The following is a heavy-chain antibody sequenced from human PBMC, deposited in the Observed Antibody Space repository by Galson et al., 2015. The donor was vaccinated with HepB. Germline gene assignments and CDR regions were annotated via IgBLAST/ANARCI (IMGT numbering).Heavy chain of an antibody. CDR3: ARDQGFGVPYYYYYGMDV. CDR1: GYTFPSYY. V-gene: IGHV1-46*01. J-gene: IGHJ6*02. CDR2: INPRGGRT. Sequence: SVKVSCKASGYTFPSYYGHWVRQAPGQGLEWMGIINPRGGRTSYAQKFQGRVTMTRDTSTSTVYMELSSLRSEDTAVYYCARDQGFGVPYYYYYGMDVWGQGTTVTVSS. D-gene: IGHD3-16*01.